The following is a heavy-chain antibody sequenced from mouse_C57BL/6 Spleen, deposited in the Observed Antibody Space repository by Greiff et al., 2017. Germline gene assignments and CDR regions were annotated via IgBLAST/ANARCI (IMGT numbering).Heavy chain of an antibody. CDR1: GYTFTSYW. Sequence: QVQLQQPGAELVKPGASVKLSCKASGYTFTSYWMQWVKQRPGQGLEWIGEIDPSDSYTNYNQKFKGKATLTVDTSSSTAYMQLSSLTSEDSAVYYCAARGTTVVDPFDYWGQGTTLTVSS. CDR3: AARGTTVVDPFDY. CDR2: IDPSDSYT. J-gene: IGHJ2*01. V-gene: IGHV1-50*01. D-gene: IGHD1-1*01.